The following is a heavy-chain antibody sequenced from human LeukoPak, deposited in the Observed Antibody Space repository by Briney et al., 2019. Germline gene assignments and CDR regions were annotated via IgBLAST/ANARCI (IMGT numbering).Heavy chain of an antibody. Sequence: SETLSLTCTVSGGSVSSGSYYWSWIRQPPGKGLEWIGYIYYSGSTNHNPSLKSRVTISVDTSKNQFSLKLSSVTAADTAVYYCARDPRDGYPFDYWGQGTLVTVSS. J-gene: IGHJ4*02. CDR3: ARDPRDGYPFDY. D-gene: IGHD5-24*01. V-gene: IGHV4-61*01. CDR1: GGSVSSGSYY. CDR2: IYYSGST.